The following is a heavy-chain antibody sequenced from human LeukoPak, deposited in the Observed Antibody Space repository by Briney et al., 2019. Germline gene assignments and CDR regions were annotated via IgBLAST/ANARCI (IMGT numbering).Heavy chain of an antibody. Sequence: SETLSLTCTVSGASISSSTDYWGWIRQPPGKGLEWIANIYYSGSTYYNPSLKSRVTISVDTSKNQFSLKLSSVTAADTAVYYCAGLISPGWFDPGGQGTLVTVSS. CDR3: AGLISPGWFDP. CDR1: GASISSSTDY. CDR2: IYYSGST. V-gene: IGHV4-39*01. D-gene: IGHD2/OR15-2a*01. J-gene: IGHJ5*02.